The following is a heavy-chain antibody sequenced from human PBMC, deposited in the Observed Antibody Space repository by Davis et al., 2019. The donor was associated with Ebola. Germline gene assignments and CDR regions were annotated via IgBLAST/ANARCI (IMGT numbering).Heavy chain of an antibody. V-gene: IGHV3-72*01. CDR1: GFTFSDHY. CDR2: TRNKAKSYTT. J-gene: IGHJ6*03. D-gene: IGHD1-1*01. CDR3: ARVASYRNDYYMDV. Sequence: GESLKISCAVSGFTFSDHYMDWVRQAPGKGLEWVGRTRNKAKSYTTEYAASVKGRFSISRDDSKNSLYLQMNSLKTEDTAVYHCARVASYRNDYYMDVWGKGTTVTVSS.